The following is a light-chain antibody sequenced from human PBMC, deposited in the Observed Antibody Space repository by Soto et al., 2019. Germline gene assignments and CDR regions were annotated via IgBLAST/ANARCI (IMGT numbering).Light chain of an antibody. CDR1: QSVDSN. J-gene: IGKJ4*01. V-gene: IGKV3D-15*01. Sequence: EIVLTQSPATLSVSPGERATLSCRASQSVDSNLAWYQQKPGQAPRLLIYGASTRPTGIPARFSGSGSGADFTLTISSLQSEDFAVYYCQQYDKWPLTFGGGTKVDIK. CDR3: QQYDKWPLT. CDR2: GAS.